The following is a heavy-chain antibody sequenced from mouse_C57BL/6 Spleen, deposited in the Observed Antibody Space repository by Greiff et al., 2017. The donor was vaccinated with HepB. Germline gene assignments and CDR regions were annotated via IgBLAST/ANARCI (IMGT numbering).Heavy chain of an antibody. J-gene: IGHJ3*01. V-gene: IGHV1-81*01. CDR2: IYPRSGNT. CDR1: GYTFTSYG. Sequence: QVQLQQSGAELARPGASVKLSCKASGYTFTSYGISWVKQRTGQGLEWIGEIYPRSGNTYYNEKFKGKATLTADKSSSTAYVELRSLTSEDSAVYFCARKRDSSGYVWFACWGQGTLVTVSA. CDR3: ARKRDSSGYVWFAC. D-gene: IGHD3-2*02.